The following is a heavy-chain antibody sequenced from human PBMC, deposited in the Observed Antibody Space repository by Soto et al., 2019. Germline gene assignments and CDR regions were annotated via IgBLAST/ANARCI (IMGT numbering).Heavy chain of an antibody. D-gene: IGHD3-10*01. CDR1: GDIFSSYP. CDR3: ARDRGSQNWYFGV. V-gene: IGHV1-69*01. Sequence: QVQLVQSGAEVKKPGSSVKVSCKASGDIFSSYPFSWVRQAPGQGLEWMGGIVPLLGTADYAQKFPDRVTITADDSTSTVYMELSSLRSDDTAVYYCARDRGSQNWYFGVWGRGTLVSVSS. CDR2: IVPLLGTA. J-gene: IGHJ2*01.